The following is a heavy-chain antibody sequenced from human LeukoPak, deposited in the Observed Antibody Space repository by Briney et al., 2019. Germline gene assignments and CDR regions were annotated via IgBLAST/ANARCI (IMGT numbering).Heavy chain of an antibody. CDR1: GGTFSSYA. Sequence: SVKVSCKASGGTFSSYAISWVRQAPGQGLEWMGGIIPIFGTANYAQKFQGRVTITADESTSTAYMELSSLRSEDTAVYYCARITMATSAFDIWGQGTMVTVSS. J-gene: IGHJ3*02. CDR2: IIPIFGTA. V-gene: IGHV1-69*13. CDR3: ARITMATSAFDI. D-gene: IGHD3-10*01.